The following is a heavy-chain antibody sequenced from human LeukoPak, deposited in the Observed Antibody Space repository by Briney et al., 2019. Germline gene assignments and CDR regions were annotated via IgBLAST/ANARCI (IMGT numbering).Heavy chain of an antibody. Sequence: GGSLRLSCAASGFTFSSYSMNWVRQASGKGLEWVSSISSSSSYKYYADSAKGRFVISRDSAKNSLYLRMNSLRAEDTAVYYCARDNSSGWSDFHYYGMDVWGQGTTVIVSS. J-gene: IGHJ6*02. V-gene: IGHV3-21*01. D-gene: IGHD6-19*01. CDR3: ARDNSSGWSDFHYYGMDV. CDR2: ISSSSSYK. CDR1: GFTFSSYS.